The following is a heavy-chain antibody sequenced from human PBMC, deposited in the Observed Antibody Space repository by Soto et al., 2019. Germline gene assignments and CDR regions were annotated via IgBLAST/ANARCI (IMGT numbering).Heavy chain of an antibody. Sequence: QVQLVQSGAEVKKPGASVKVSCKASGSTFPTYGMSWVRQAPGQGLDWMGWISTYNGNTTYAERLQCRVTMTTDTATSTAYMELSSLRSDDTAVYYCARGTTDYYANSGNYFLDYWGQGTLVTVSS. CDR1: GSTFPTYG. J-gene: IGHJ4*02. V-gene: IGHV1-18*01. CDR3: ARGTTDYYANSGNYFLDY. D-gene: IGHD3-22*01. CDR2: ISTYNGNT.